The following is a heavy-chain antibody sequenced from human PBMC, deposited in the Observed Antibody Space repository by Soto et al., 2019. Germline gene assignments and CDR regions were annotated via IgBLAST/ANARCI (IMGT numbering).Heavy chain of an antibody. CDR2: IDTSGTT. J-gene: IGHJ6*02. D-gene: IGHD3-16*01. V-gene: IGHV4-4*07. CDR3: ARGPRGYVYYHGMDV. Sequence: QVQVQESGPGLVKPSETLSLTCTVSGGSISSYYCSWIRQSAGKGLEWIGRIDTSGTTNYNPSLKSRVTMSVDAAKNQFSLKLSSVTAADTAVYYCARGPRGYVYYHGMDVWGQGTTVTVSS. CDR1: GGSISSYY.